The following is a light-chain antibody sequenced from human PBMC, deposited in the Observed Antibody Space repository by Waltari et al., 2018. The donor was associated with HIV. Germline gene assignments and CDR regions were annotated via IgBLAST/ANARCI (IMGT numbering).Light chain of an antibody. J-gene: IGLJ3*02. Sequence: QSVLTQPPSVSGAPGQRFTLSCTGGSSHIGSGYVFTWYQPLPGTAPKLRIYADINRPSGVPDRFSGSKSGTSASLAITGLQTEDEADYYCQSYDSSLSGWVFGGGTKLTVL. V-gene: IGLV1-40*01. CDR1: SSHIGSGYV. CDR2: ADI. CDR3: QSYDSSLSGWV.